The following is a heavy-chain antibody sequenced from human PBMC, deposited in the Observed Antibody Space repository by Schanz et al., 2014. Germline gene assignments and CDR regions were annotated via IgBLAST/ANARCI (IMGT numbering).Heavy chain of an antibody. CDR3: ALMSAYFDY. J-gene: IGHJ4*02. D-gene: IGHD2-8*01. V-gene: IGHV3-23*04. CDR1: GFTFISSA. Sequence: EVPLVESGGGLVQPWGSLRLSCAASGFTFISSAMSWVRQAPGKGLEWVSAINSGGDSTYYADSVKGRLTISRDNSKNTLYLQMNSLRADDTAVYYCALMSAYFDYWGQGTLVTVSS. CDR2: INSGGDST.